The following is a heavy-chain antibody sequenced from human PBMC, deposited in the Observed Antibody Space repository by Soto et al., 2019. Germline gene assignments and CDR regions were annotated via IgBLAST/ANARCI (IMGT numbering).Heavy chain of an antibody. V-gene: IGHV3-23*01. CDR1: GFTFSTYA. J-gene: IGHJ4*02. D-gene: IGHD2-2*01. CDR2: ISGNGGDYT. CDR3: VPLCRYCSTTTPS. Sequence: EVQLLESGGGLVQPGGSLRLSCAASGFTFSTYAMSWVRQAPRKGLAWVSAISGNGGDYTYYADSVKGRFTISRDNSKNTLYLQMNRLRAEDTAVYYCVPLCRYCSTTTPSWGQGTLVTVSS.